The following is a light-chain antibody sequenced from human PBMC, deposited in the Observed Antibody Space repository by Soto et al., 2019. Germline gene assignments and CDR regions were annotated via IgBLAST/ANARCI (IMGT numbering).Light chain of an antibody. CDR3: QQYNNWPRT. CDR2: GAS. V-gene: IGKV3-15*01. CDR1: QSVSSN. Sequence: EIVMTQSPATLSVFPGERATLSCRASQSVSSNLAWYQHKPGQAPRLLIYGASTRATGIPARFSGSGSGTEFTLTISSLQSEDFAVYYCQQYNNWPRTFGQGTKVEIK. J-gene: IGKJ1*01.